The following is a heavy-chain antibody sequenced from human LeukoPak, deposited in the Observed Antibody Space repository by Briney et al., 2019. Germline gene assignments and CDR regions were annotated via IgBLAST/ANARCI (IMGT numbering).Heavy chain of an antibody. CDR1: GFTFSSYS. Sequence: GGSLRLSCTASGFTFSSYSMSWVRQAPGKGPEWVSSIRGSGIGTDYACSVKGRFTISRDNSKNTLYLQMNSVRAEDTAVYYCAKCVGLIDPFDYWGQGILVTVSS. CDR2: IRGSGIGT. V-gene: IGHV3-23*01. D-gene: IGHD3-16*02. J-gene: IGHJ4*02. CDR3: AKCVGLIDPFDY.